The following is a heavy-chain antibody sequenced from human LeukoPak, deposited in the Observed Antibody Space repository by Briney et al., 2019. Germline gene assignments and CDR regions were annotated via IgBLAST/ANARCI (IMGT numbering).Heavy chain of an antibody. V-gene: IGHV3-49*03. CDR3: TRAYTQLGFDP. CDR1: GFTFGEYA. J-gene: IGHJ5*02. CDR2: IRSKAYGGTT. D-gene: IGHD2-2*01. Sequence: QPGRSLRLSCTASGFTFGEYAMSWFRQAPGEGLEWVGFIRSKAYGGTTEYAASVKGRFTISRDDSKSIAYLQMNSLKTEDTAVYYCTRAYTQLGFDPWGQGTLVTVSS.